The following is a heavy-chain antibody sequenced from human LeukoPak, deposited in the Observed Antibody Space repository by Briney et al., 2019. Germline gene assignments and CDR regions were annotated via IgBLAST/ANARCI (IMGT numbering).Heavy chain of an antibody. J-gene: IGHJ3*02. V-gene: IGHV3-21*01. D-gene: IGHD2-21*02. CDR3: AREGELTHCGGDCYSEAFDI. Sequence: PGGSLRLSCAASGFTFSTYSMNWVRQAPGKGLEWVSSISSSGSYIYYAGSVKGRFTISRDNAKNSLYLQMNSLRAEDTALYYCAREGELTHCGGDCYSEAFDIWGRGTLVAVSS. CDR1: GFTFSTYS. CDR2: ISSSGSYI.